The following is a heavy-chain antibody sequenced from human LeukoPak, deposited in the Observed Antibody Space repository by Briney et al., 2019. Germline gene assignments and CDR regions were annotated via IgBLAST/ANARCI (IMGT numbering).Heavy chain of an antibody. D-gene: IGHD1-26*01. V-gene: IGHV1-69*05. CDR2: IIPIFGTA. J-gene: IGHJ4*02. CDR3: ARTRISGSYYIH. CDR1: GGTFSSYA. Sequence: VASVKVSCKASGGTFSSYAISWVRQAPGQGLEWMGGIIPIFGTANYAQKFQGRVTITTDESTSTAYMELSSLRSEDTAVYYCARTRISGSYYIHWGQGTLVTVSS.